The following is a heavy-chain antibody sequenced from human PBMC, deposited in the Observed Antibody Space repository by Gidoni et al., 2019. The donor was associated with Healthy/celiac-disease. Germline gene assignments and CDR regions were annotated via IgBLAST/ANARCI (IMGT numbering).Heavy chain of an antibody. CDR3: AAHPMGWGDYYDSSGYTPHFDY. J-gene: IGHJ4*02. CDR2: ITPRGGST. CDR1: GYTFTGSY. V-gene: IGHV1-46*03. D-gene: IGHD3-22*01. Sequence: QVQLVQSGAEVKKPGAAVKCSCRASGYTFTGSYMPWVRQAPEQGLGWMGIITPRGGSTSYAQKFQGRVTMTRDTATSTVYMELSSLRSEDTAVYYCAAHPMGWGDYYDSSGYTPHFDYWGQGTLVTVSS.